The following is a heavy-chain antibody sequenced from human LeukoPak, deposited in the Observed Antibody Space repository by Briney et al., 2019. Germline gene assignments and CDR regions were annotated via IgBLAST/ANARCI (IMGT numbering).Heavy chain of an antibody. CDR2: ISSTGSTI. J-gene: IGHJ5*02. Sequence: PGGYLRLYCVASGFSFSDYEMNWLRQAPGVGLQWLSWISSTGSTIRYADSVKGRFTISRDNAKNSLYLHMSSLRGDYTAVYYCARTYPGGASRDRWGQGTLVTVAS. CDR3: ARTYPGGASRDR. CDR1: GFSFSDYE. V-gene: IGHV3-48*03. D-gene: IGHD2-2*01.